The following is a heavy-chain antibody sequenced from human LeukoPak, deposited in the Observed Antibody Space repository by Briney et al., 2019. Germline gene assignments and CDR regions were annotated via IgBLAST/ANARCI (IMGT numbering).Heavy chain of an antibody. J-gene: IGHJ4*02. CDR1: GYTFTGYY. Sequence: GASVKVSCKASGYTFTGYYMHWVRQAPGQGLEWMGIINPSGGSTSYAQKFQGRVTMTRDTSTSTVYMELSSLRSEDTAVYYCARVARRGNAYYYDSSGLPHWGQGTLVTVSS. CDR3: ARVARRGNAYYYDSSGLPH. CDR2: INPSGGST. D-gene: IGHD3-22*01. V-gene: IGHV1-46*01.